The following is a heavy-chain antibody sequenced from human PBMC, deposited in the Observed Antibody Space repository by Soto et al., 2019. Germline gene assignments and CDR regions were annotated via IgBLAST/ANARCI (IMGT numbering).Heavy chain of an antibody. J-gene: IGHJ3*02. CDR1: GFTFSSYW. Sequence: GGSMRLSCAAAGFTFSSYWMSWVHQAPGKGLEWVANIKQDGSEKYYVDSVKGRFTISRDNAKNSLYLQMNSLRAEDTAVYYCARDGTWFDAFDIWGQGTMVTVSS. V-gene: IGHV3-7*01. CDR2: IKQDGSEK. CDR3: ARDGTWFDAFDI. D-gene: IGHD6-13*01.